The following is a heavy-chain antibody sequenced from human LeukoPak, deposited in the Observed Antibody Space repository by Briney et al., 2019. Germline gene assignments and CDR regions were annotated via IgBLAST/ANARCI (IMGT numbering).Heavy chain of an antibody. D-gene: IGHD6-13*01. J-gene: IGHJ3*02. Sequence: SETLSLTCTVSGGSISSSSYYWGWIRQPPGKGLEWIGSIYYSGSTYYNPSLKSRVTISVDTSKNQFSLKLSSVTAADTAVYYCARQSSSWPDGAFDIWGQGTMVTVSS. CDR3: ARQSSSWPDGAFDI. CDR2: IYYSGST. CDR1: GGSISSSSYY. V-gene: IGHV4-39*01.